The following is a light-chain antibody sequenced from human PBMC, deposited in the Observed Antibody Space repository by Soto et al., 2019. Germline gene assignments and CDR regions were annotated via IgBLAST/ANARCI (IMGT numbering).Light chain of an antibody. J-gene: IGKJ1*01. Sequence: DIVMTQSPDSLAVSLGERATINCKSSRNIFYSSNNEDYLAWYQQKPGQPPKLLFYGASIRQSGVPDRFSGSGSGTDFPPTISSLQAEDVAVYYCQQYYGSWTFGQGTKVEIK. V-gene: IGKV4-1*01. CDR1: RNIFYSSNNEDY. CDR3: QQYYGSWT. CDR2: GAS.